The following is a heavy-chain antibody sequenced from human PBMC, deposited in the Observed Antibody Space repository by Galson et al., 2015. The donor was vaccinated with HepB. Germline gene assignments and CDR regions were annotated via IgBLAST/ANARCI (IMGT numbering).Heavy chain of an antibody. V-gene: IGHV2-5*01. CDR3: AHRLTSTGYFDY. Sequence: PALVKPTQTLTLTCTLSGFPVTTSGVGVGWIRQPPGKALEWFALIYWNGERRYSRPLESRLTIAKDTSRNQVFLTMTNMSPVDTATYYCAHRLTSTGYFDYWGPGTLVTVSS. CDR2: IYWNGER. J-gene: IGHJ4*02. D-gene: IGHD3-9*01. CDR1: GFPVTTSGVG.